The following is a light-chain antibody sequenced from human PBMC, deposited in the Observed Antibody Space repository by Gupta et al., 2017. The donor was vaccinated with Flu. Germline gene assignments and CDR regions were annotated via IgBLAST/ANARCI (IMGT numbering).Light chain of an antibody. CDR1: QKIGHY. CDR3: RGYSDNCRT. J-gene: IGKJ1*01. V-gene: IGKV1-5*03. CDR2: TAS. Sequence: PSTLSASVGDRVTITCRASQKIGHYCAWYQQKPGRAPRLLIRTASSLESGVPSRFSGSGIGTDFNLTIAGLHSDDFATYYCRGYSDNCRTFGQGT.